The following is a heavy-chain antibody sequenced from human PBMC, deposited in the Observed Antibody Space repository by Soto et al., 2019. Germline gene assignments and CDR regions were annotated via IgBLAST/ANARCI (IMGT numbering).Heavy chain of an antibody. J-gene: IGHJ4*02. CDR1: GFTFNNFW. Sequence: GGSLRPSCAGSGFTFNNFWMHWVRQAPGKGLVWVARINTDGSVTSHADSVKGRFTISRDNAKSTLYLQMNSLRAEDSARYYCARQTGLGATNYWGRGTLVTVSS. D-gene: IGHD1-26*01. V-gene: IGHV3-74*01. CDR2: INTDGSVT. CDR3: ARQTGLGATNY.